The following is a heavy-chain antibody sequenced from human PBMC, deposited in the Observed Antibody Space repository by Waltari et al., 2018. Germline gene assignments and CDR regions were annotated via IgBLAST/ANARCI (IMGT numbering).Heavy chain of an antibody. CDR2: IYYSGST. D-gene: IGHD3-9*01. J-gene: IGHJ3*01. CDR3: ARDHEGFDY. Sequence: QLQLQESGPGLVKPSETLSLTCTVSGGSISSSSYYWGWIRQPPGKGLEWIGSIYYSGSTYYTPALKSRVTISVDTSKNQFSLKLSSVTAADTAVYYCARDHEGFDYWGQGTMVTVSS. V-gene: IGHV4-39*07. CDR1: GGSISSSSYY.